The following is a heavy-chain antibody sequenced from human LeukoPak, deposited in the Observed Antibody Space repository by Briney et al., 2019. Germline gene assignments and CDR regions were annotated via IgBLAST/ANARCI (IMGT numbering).Heavy chain of an antibody. V-gene: IGHV3-30*18. CDR1: GFTFSSYG. CDR3: VKSIVAGTGIFDS. D-gene: IGHD1-26*01. Sequence: PGGSLRLSCAASGFTFSSYGMHWVRQAPGKGLEWVAVISYDGSNKYYADSVKGRFTISRDNSKNTLYLQMDSLRVDDTAVFYCVKSIVAGTGIFDSWGQGTLVTVSS. J-gene: IGHJ4*02. CDR2: ISYDGSNK.